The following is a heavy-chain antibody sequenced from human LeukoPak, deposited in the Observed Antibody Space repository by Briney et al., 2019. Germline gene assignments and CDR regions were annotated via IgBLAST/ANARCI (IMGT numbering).Heavy chain of an antibody. CDR3: ARTMVRGVIWDSGKNLNGYYFDY. V-gene: IGHV3-53*01. J-gene: IGHJ4*02. D-gene: IGHD3-10*01. CDR2: IYSGGST. CDR1: GFTVSSNY. Sequence: GGSLRLSCAASGFTVSSNYMSWVRQAPGKGLEWVSVIYSGGSTYYADSVKGRFTISRDNSKNTLYLQMNSLRAEDTAVYYCARTMVRGVIWDSGKNLNGYYFDYWGQGTLVTVSS.